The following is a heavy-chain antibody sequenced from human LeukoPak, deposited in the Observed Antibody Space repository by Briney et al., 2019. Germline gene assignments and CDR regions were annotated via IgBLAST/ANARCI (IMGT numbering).Heavy chain of an antibody. CDR3: ARGSVWSGYYTGIPGVYFDY. V-gene: IGHV1-69*05. Sequence: SVKVSCKASGGTFSSYAISWVRQAPGQGLEWMGGIIPVFGTANYAQKFQGRVTITTDESTSTAYMELSSLRSEDTAVHYCARGSVWSGYYTGIPGVYFDYWGQGTLVTVSS. D-gene: IGHD3-3*01. CDR2: IIPVFGTA. J-gene: IGHJ4*02. CDR1: GGTFSSYA.